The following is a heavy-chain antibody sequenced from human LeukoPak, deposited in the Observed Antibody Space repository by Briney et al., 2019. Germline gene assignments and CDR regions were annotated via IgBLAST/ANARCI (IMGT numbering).Heavy chain of an antibody. CDR1: GYTFTSYG. J-gene: IGHJ4*02. V-gene: IGHV1-18*01. CDR3: ARDHLDGITGTTQPIFDY. Sequence: ASVKVSCKASGYTFTSYGISWVRQAPGQGLEWMGWISAYNGNTNYAQKLQGRVTMTTDTSTSTTYMELRSLRSDDTAVYYCARDHLDGITGTTQPIFDYWGQGTLVTVSS. CDR2: ISAYNGNT. D-gene: IGHD1-7*01.